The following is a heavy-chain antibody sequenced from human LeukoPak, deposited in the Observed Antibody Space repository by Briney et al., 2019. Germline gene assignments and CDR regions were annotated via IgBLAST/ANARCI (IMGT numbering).Heavy chain of an antibody. CDR3: ARGARGVNYYYYYMDV. CDR1: GYTFTGYY. D-gene: IGHD3-10*01. CDR2: INPNSGGT. J-gene: IGHJ6*03. Sequence: ASVKVSCKASGYTFTGYYMHWVRQAPGQGLEWMGWINPNSGGTNYAQKFQGRVTMTRDTSISTAYMELSRLRSDDTAVYYCARGARGVNYYYYYMDVWGKGTTVTVSS. V-gene: IGHV1-2*02.